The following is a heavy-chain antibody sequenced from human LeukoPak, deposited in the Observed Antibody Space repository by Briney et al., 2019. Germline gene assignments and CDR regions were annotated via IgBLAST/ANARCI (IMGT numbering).Heavy chain of an antibody. CDR1: GYTFTGYY. CDR2: INPNSGGT. J-gene: IGHJ3*02. D-gene: IGHD1-26*01. Sequence: ASVKVSCKASGYTFTGYYMHWVRQAPGQGLEWMGWINPNSGGTNYAQKFQGWVTMTRDTSISTAYMELSRLRSDDTAVYYCARGKVGATDAFDIWGQGTMVTVSS. V-gene: IGHV1-2*04. CDR3: ARGKVGATDAFDI.